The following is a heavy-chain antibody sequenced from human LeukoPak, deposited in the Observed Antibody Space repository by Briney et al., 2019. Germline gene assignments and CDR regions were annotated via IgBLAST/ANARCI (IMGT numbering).Heavy chain of an antibody. CDR1: GGSLSTFY. CDR3: ARANTAMSV. V-gene: IGHV4-59*01. CDR2: FSSTGST. Sequence: PSETLSLTCTVSGGSLSTFYSSWVRQRPGKGLELIAYFSSTGSTNYNPSLKSRVTTSVDTSKNQFSLRLSSVTAADTAVYYCARANTAMSVWGQGTLVTVSS. J-gene: IGHJ4*02. D-gene: IGHD5-18*01.